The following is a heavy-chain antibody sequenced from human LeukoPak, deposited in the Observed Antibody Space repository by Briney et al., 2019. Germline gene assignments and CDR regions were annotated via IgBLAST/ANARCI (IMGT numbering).Heavy chain of an antibody. CDR1: GFTFSSYA. CDR2: ISYDGSNK. D-gene: IGHD3-10*01. Sequence: GGSLRLSCAASGFTFSSYAMHWVRQAPGKGLEWVAVISYDGSNKYYADSVKGRFTISRDNSKNTLYLQMNSLRAEDTAVYYCARVRSITMVRGAIGLWGQGTLVTASS. J-gene: IGHJ4*02. CDR3: ARVRSITMVRGAIGL. V-gene: IGHV3-30*04.